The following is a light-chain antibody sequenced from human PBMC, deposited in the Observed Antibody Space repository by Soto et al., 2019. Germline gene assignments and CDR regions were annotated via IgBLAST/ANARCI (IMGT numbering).Light chain of an antibody. Sequence: EIVLTQSPGTLSLSPGERATLSCRASQSVSSSYLAWYKQKPGQAPRLLIYGASNRATGIPDRFSGSGSGTDFTLTISRLEPEDFAVYYCQQYGSSPPYTFGQGTKLEIK. J-gene: IGKJ2*01. CDR3: QQYGSSPPYT. V-gene: IGKV3-20*01. CDR2: GAS. CDR1: QSVSSSY.